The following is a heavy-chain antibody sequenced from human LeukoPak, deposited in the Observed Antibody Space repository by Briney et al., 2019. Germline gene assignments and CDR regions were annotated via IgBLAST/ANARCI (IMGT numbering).Heavy chain of an antibody. D-gene: IGHD4-17*01. CDR3: ARAIYGANWFDP. J-gene: IGHJ5*02. CDR1: GGSISSYY. V-gene: IGHV4-59*01. Sequence: SETLSLTCTVSGGSISSYYWSWIRQPPGKGLEWIGYIYYSGSTNYNPSLKSRVTISVDTSKNQFSLKLSSVTAADTAVYYCARAIYGANWFDPWGQGTLVTVSS. CDR2: IYYSGST.